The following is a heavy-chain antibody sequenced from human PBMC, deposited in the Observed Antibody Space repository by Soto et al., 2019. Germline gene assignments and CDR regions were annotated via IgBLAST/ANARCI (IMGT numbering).Heavy chain of an antibody. CDR1: GFTFDDYA. V-gene: IGHV3-9*01. D-gene: IGHD6-6*01. CDR2: ISWNSGSI. J-gene: IGHJ3*02. CDR3: AKDISLLGSSSSLEGAFDI. Sequence: EVQLVGSGGGLVQPGRSLRLSCAASGFTFDDYAMHWVRQAPGKGLEWVSGISWNSGSIGYADSVKGRFTISRDNAKNSLYLQMNSLRAEDTALYYCAKDISLLGSSSSLEGAFDIWGQGTMVTVSS.